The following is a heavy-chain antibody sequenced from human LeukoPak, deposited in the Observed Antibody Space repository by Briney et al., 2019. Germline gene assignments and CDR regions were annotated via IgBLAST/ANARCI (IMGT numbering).Heavy chain of an antibody. D-gene: IGHD1-14*01. CDR2: ITTYNGNT. Sequence: ASVKVSCKASGYTFSSYDISWVRQAPGQGLEGMGCITTYNGNTNYAQKLQGRVTMTTDTSTSTADMELRSLRSDDTAVYYCVRGSAGNHLFDYWGQGTLVTVSS. J-gene: IGHJ4*02. CDR3: VRGSAGNHLFDY. V-gene: IGHV1-18*01. CDR1: GYTFSSYD.